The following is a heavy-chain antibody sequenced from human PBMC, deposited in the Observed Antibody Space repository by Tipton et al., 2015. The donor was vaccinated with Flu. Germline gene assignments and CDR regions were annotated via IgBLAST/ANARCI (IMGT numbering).Heavy chain of an antibody. D-gene: IGHD2-2*01. Sequence: TLSLTCSVSGDSITSYYWSWIRQPAGKGLEWIGRIYTTGSTNYNPSLNSRVTMSIDTSKNQFALKLSSVTAADTAVYYCARVPYTSPGPAFDIWGQGTMVTVSS. J-gene: IGHJ3*02. CDR1: GDSITSYY. V-gene: IGHV4-4*07. CDR3: ARVPYTSPGPAFDI. CDR2: IYTTGST.